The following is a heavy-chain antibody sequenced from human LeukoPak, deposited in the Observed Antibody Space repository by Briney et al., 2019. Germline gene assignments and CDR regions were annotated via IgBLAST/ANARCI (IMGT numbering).Heavy chain of an antibody. CDR2: LYPGGDRA. V-gene: IGHV1-46*01. D-gene: IGHD2-8*01. CDR3: ASEVPRTSRFDH. CDR1: GLTLTTIY. J-gene: IGHJ4*02. Sequence: GASVKVSCKASGLTLTTIYMHWVRQAPGQGLEWMAVLYPGGDRAIYAQRFQGRLTLTRDTSTNTVYMEVSSLASEDTAVYYCASEVPRTSRFDHWGQGTLVTVSS.